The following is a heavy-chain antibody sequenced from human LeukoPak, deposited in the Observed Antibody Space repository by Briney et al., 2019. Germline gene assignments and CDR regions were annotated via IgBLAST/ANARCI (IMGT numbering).Heavy chain of an antibody. Sequence: ASVTVSCKASGYPFTGYYLHWVRQAPGQQLEWMGWINPNSGFTNYAQKSQGRGTMTRDTSISTAYMELSRLRSDDTAVYYCARLADCSSSSCRSFDYWGQRTLVTVSS. D-gene: IGHD2-2*01. CDR2: INPNSGFT. J-gene: IGHJ4*02. V-gene: IGHV1-2*02. CDR1: GYPFTGYY. CDR3: ARLADCSSSSCRSFDY.